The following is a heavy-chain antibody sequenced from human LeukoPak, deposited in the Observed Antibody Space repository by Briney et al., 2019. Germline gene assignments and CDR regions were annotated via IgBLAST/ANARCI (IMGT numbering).Heavy chain of an antibody. J-gene: IGHJ4*02. V-gene: IGHV3-23*01. CDR2: VYYSGSNT. D-gene: IGHD4-23*01. CDR1: GFSFSTHA. CDR3: AKDQGQAVVPRRFDY. Sequence: GSLRLSCAASGFSFSTHAMSWVRQAPGKGLEWVSTVYYSGSNTYSADSVKGRFTISRDNAKNMLYLQMNSLRAEDTAIYYCAKDQGQAVVPRRFDYWGQGTLVTVSS.